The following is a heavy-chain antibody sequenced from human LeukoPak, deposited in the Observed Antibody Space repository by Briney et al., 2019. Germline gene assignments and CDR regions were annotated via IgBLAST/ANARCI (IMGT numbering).Heavy chain of an antibody. Sequence: GGSLRLSCAASGFSFSGYWMNWVRQAPGKGPEWVSSISSSTTYMYYADSVKGRFTISRDNAKNSLYLQMNSLRAEDTALYYCASGRRSGDYAWGYWGQGTLVTVSS. V-gene: IGHV3-21*01. CDR2: ISSSTTYM. J-gene: IGHJ4*02. CDR1: GFSFSGYW. CDR3: ASGRRSGDYAWGY. D-gene: IGHD3-16*01.